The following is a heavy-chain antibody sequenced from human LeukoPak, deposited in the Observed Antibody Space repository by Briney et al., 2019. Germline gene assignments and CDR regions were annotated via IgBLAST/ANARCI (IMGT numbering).Heavy chain of an antibody. CDR2: IYYRGST. CDR1: GGSISSYY. V-gene: IGHV4-59*01. J-gene: IGHJ4*02. CDR3: ATMVQGVYTYFGS. D-gene: IGHD3-10*01. Sequence: SETLSLTCTVSGGSISSYYWSWIRQPPGKGLEWIGYIYYRGSTNYNPSLKSRVTISVDTSKNQFSLKLTSVTAADTAMYYCATMVQGVYTYFGSWGQGNLVAVSP.